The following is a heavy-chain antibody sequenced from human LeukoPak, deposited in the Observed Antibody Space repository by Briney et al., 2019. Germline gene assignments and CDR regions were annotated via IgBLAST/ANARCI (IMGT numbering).Heavy chain of an antibody. J-gene: IGHJ4*02. D-gene: IGHD5-18*01. CDR3: ARDQGWIQLWLLLEGSSMGIDY. Sequence: GRSLRLSCAASGFTFSSYAMHWVRQAPGKGLEWVAVISYDGSNKYYADSVKGRFTISRDNSKNTLYLQMNSLRAGDTAVYYCARDQGWIQLWLLLEGSSMGIDYWGQGTLVTVSS. CDR1: GFTFSSYA. CDR2: ISYDGSNK. V-gene: IGHV3-30-3*01.